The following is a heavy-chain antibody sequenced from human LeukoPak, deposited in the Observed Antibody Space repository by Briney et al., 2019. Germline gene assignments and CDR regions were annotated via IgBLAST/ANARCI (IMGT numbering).Heavy chain of an antibody. Sequence: GGSLRLSCAASGFTFSSYWAHWVRQAPGKGLVWVSRINGDGSSTSYADSVKGRFTISRDNAKNTLYLQMNSLRAEDTAVYYCARDPYNSGSFWGQGTLVTVSS. V-gene: IGHV3-74*01. CDR3: ARDPYNSGSF. CDR1: GFTFSSYW. D-gene: IGHD3-10*01. J-gene: IGHJ4*02. CDR2: INGDGSST.